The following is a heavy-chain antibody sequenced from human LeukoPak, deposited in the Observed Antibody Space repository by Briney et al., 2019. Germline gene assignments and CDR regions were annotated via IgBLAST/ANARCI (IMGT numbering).Heavy chain of an antibody. CDR2: IRYDGNSE. CDR1: GFTFSSYG. CDR3: AKEIEY. V-gene: IGHV3-30*02. Sequence: GGSLRLSCAASGFTFSSYGMHWVRQAPGKGLEWVAFIRYDGNSEFYVDSVKGRFTISRDNSKNTLYLQMNSLRAEDTAVYYCAKEIEYWGQGTLVTVSS. J-gene: IGHJ4*02.